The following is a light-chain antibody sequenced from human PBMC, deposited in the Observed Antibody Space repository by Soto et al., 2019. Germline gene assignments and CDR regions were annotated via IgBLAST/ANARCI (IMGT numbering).Light chain of an antibody. Sequence: IVMTQSPATLSVSPGDRATLSCRASQSVGSSLAWYQQKPGQAPRLLIYHASTRATAVPARFSGSGSGTEFTLTLRGLQSEDFAVYYCPHHFHWPPFAFGPGIKLEI. CDR2: HAS. CDR3: PHHFHWPPFA. CDR1: QSVGSS. J-gene: IGKJ2*01. V-gene: IGKV3-15*01.